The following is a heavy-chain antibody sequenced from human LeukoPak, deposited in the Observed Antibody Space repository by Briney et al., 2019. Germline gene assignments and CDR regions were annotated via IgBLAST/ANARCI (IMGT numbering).Heavy chain of an antibody. V-gene: IGHV3-7*01. Sequence: LPGGSLRLSCAASGFTLGNYWMSWVRQAPGKGLEWVAMINQDGSEKYYVESVRGRFTISRDNAKSSLYLEMNSLTGEDTAVYYCARDAGKFAHNVLDYWGQGTLVTVSS. D-gene: IGHD3-10*01. CDR1: GFTLGNYW. CDR3: ARDAGKFAHNVLDY. J-gene: IGHJ4*02. CDR2: INQDGSEK.